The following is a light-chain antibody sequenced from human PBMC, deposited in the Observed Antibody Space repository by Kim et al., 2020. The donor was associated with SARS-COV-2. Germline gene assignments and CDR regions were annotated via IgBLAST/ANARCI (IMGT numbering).Light chain of an antibody. Sequence: DIQMTQSPSSLSASVGDRVTINCRASQGISNYLNWYQQKPGRAPKFLIYDASTLGSGVPSRFSGSGSGTDFTLTINSLQPEDYATYYCQQGDSTPPTFGQGAKVDIK. CDR3: QQGDSTPPT. J-gene: IGKJ1*01. V-gene: IGKV1-39*01. CDR2: DAS. CDR1: QGISNY.